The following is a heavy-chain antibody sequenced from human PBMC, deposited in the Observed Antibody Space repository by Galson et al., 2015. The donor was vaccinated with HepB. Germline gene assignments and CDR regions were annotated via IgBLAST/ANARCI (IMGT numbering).Heavy chain of an antibody. V-gene: IGHV1-69*13. J-gene: IGHJ6*03. Sequence: SVKVSCKASGGTFSSYAISWVRQAPGQGLEWMGGIIPIFGTANYAQKFQGRVTITADESTSTAYMELSSLRSEDTAVYYCARGGLPIYYYYYMDVWGKGTTVTVSS. CDR2: IIPIFGTA. D-gene: IGHD3-16*01. CDR1: GGTFSSYA. CDR3: ARGGLPIYYYYYMDV.